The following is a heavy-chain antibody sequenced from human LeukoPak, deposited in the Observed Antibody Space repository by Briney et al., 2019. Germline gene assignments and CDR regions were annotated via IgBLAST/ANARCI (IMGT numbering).Heavy chain of an antibody. CDR2: ISDSGDYT. CDR1: GFTFSSYA. J-gene: IGHJ4*02. Sequence: GGSLRLSCAGSGFTFSSYAMSWVRQAPGQGLEWVSVISDSGDYTSYADSVRGRFTISRDNSKNTLYLQMNSLRAEDTAVYYCAKDRANAWSSDYWGQGTLVTVSS. V-gene: IGHV3-23*01. CDR3: AKDRANAWSSDY. D-gene: IGHD3-10*01.